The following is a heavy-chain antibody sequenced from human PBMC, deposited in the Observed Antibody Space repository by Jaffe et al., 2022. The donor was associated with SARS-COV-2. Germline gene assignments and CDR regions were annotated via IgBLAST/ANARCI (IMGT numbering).Heavy chain of an antibody. CDR2: ISYDGSNK. V-gene: IGHV3-30*18. D-gene: IGHD2-2*01. CDR1: GFTFSSYG. Sequence: QVQLVESGGGVVQPGRSLRLSCAASGFTFSSYGMHWVRQAPGKGLEWVAVISYDGSNKYYADSVKGRFTISRDNSKNTLYLQMNSLRAEDTAVYYCAKDLLPGAIVVVPAHEYGMDVWGQGTTVTVSS. J-gene: IGHJ6*02. CDR3: AKDLLPGAIVVVPAHEYGMDV.